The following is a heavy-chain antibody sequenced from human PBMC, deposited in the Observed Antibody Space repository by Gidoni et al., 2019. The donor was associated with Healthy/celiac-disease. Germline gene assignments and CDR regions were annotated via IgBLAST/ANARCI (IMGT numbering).Heavy chain of an antibody. D-gene: IGHD6-19*01. Sequence: QVQLVESGGGGVQPGRSLRLSCAASGFTFSSYGMHWVRQAPGKGLEWVAVISYDGSNKYYADSVKGRFTISRDNSENTLYLQMNSLRAEDTAVYYCAKDRYSSGWYYHRDAFDIWGQGTMVTVSS. CDR2: ISYDGSNK. CDR1: GFTFSSYG. V-gene: IGHV3-30*18. J-gene: IGHJ3*02. CDR3: AKDRYSSGWYYHRDAFDI.